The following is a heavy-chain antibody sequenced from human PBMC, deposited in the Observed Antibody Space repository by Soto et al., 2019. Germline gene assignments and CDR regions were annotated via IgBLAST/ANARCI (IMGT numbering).Heavy chain of an antibody. CDR3: AKRRPYDFWSGYSNPFDY. J-gene: IGHJ4*02. CDR1: GFTFSSYW. V-gene: IGHV3-7*01. D-gene: IGHD3-3*01. Sequence: GGALRLSCAASGFTFSSYWMSWVRQAPGKGLEWVANIKQDGSEKYYVDSVRGRFTISRDNAKNSLYLQMNSLRAEDTAVYYCAKRRPYDFWSGYSNPFDYWGQGTLVTVSS. CDR2: IKQDGSEK.